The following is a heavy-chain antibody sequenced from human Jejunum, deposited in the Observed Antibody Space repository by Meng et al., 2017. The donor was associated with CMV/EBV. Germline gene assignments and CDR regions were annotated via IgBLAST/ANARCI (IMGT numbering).Heavy chain of an antibody. CDR1: GFTFITYW. V-gene: IGHV3-7*03. CDR2: IKQDGSDK. CDR3: ATATRAGRPVGFDY. D-gene: IGHD6-6*01. Sequence: APGFTFITYWMSWVRQAPGRGLGWVANIKQDGSDKYYVDSVKGRFTISRDNAKNSLYLQVNSVRVEDTAMYYCATATRAGRPVGFDYWGQGTLVTVSS. J-gene: IGHJ4*02.